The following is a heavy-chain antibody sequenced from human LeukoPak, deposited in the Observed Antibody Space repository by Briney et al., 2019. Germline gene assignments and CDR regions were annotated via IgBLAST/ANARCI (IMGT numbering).Heavy chain of an antibody. CDR3: ARVLSYCSGGNSYSGGLGYMDV. CDR1: GFTLSDYD. J-gene: IGHJ6*03. V-gene: IGHV3-11*01. CDR2: INWSGGSK. Sequence: PGGSLRLSCVASGFTLSDYDMSWVRQAPGKGLEWISCINWSGGSKDYADSVKGRFTISRDNAKNSLYLQMNSLRAEDTAVYYCARVLSYCSGGNSYSGGLGYMDVWRKGSTVTIPS. D-gene: IGHD2-15*01.